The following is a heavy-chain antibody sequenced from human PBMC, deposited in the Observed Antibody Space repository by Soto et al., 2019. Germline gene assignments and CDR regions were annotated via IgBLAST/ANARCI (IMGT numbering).Heavy chain of an antibody. CDR1: GFTFNSYS. CDR3: ARDTRTCSSGYDGWFDT. D-gene: IGHD6-19*01. V-gene: IGHV3-21*01. CDR2: ISVSSSSYI. Sequence: GWSLRLSCAASGFTFNSYSMNWVRQAPGKGLEWVASISVSSSSYIYYADSVKGRFTISRDNAKNSLYLQMNSLRAEDTALYYCARDTRTCSSGYDGWFDTCGQGTLVTVSA. J-gene: IGHJ5*02.